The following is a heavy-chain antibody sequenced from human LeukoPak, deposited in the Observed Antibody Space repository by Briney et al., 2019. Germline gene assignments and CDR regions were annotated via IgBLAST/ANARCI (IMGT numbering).Heavy chain of an antibody. Sequence: SVKVSCKASGGTFSSYDISWVRQAPGQGLEWMGRIIPIFGTANYAQKFQGRVTITTDESTSTAYMELSSLRSEDTAVYYCARDRIVGATVPFDYWGQGTLVTVSS. CDR1: GGTFSSYD. V-gene: IGHV1-69*05. D-gene: IGHD1-26*01. CDR3: ARDRIVGATVPFDY. J-gene: IGHJ4*02. CDR2: IIPIFGTA.